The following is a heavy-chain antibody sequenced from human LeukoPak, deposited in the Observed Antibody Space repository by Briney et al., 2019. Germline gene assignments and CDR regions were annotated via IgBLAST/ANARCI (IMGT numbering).Heavy chain of an antibody. CDR2: IYTSGST. CDR3: ARDSRVMITFGGVIVESDAFDI. J-gene: IGHJ3*02. D-gene: IGHD3-16*02. Sequence: SETLSLTCTVSGGSLSSYYWSWIRQPAGKGLEWIGRIYTSGSTNYNPSLKSRVTISVDKSKNQFSLKLSSVTAADTAVYYCARDSRVMITFGGVIVESDAFDIWGQGTMVTVSS. V-gene: IGHV4-4*07. CDR1: GGSLSSYY.